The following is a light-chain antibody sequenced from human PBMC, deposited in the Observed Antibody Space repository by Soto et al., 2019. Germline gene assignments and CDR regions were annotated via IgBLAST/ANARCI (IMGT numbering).Light chain of an antibody. CDR1: QSVSNDF. CDR2: GAS. V-gene: IGKV3D-15*01. CDR3: QQYQNLWT. Sequence: EFVLTQSPGTLSLSPGERATLSCRASQSVSNDFLAWYQQKPGQAPRLLIYGASSRATGIPARFSGSGSGTEFTLTISSLQSEDFALYYCQQYQNLWTFGQGTKVDIK. J-gene: IGKJ1*01.